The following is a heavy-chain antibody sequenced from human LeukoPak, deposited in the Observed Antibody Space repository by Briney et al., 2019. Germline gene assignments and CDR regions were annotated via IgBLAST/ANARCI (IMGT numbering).Heavy chain of an antibody. CDR2: ISRDGSNK. D-gene: IGHD6-19*01. V-gene: IGHV3-30*04. CDR3: ARGGLEGSGRDY. CDR1: GFTFGSYA. Sequence: GGSLRLSCAASGFTFGSYAMHWVRQAPGKGLEWVAVISRDGSNKYYIDSVKGRFTFSRDNSKNTLYLQMNSLRPEDTGVYYCARGGLEGSGRDYWGQGTLVTVSS. J-gene: IGHJ4*02.